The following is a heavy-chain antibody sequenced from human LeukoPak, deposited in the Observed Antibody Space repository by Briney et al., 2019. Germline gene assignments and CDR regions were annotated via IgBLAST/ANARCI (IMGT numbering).Heavy chain of an antibody. Sequence: PGGSLRLSCVASGFTSSAFWMSWVRRPPGKGLEWVANIRKDGGDIHYVDSVKGRFTISRDNAKNSVYLQMHRLRAEDTAVYYCARDAFGDFSYWGQGILVTVSS. CDR2: IRKDGGDI. J-gene: IGHJ4*02. CDR1: GFTSSAFW. D-gene: IGHD3-10*01. V-gene: IGHV3-7*01. CDR3: ARDAFGDFSY.